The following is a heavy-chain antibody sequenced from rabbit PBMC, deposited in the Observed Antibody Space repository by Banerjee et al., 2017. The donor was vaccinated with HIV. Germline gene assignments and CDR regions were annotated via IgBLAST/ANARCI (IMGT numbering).Heavy chain of an antibody. CDR1: GIDFSSSYY. CDR2: IGTDTTDIA. J-gene: IGHJ4*01. V-gene: IGHV1S45*01. CDR3: ARCLGGSGFYAFDL. D-gene: IGHD1-1*01. Sequence: QEQLEESGGDLVKPEGTLTLTCKASGIDFSSSYYMCWVRQAPGKGLEWIACIGTDTTDIADYESWAKGRFTISKTSSTTVSLQMSRLTAAYTATYFCARCLGGSGFYAFDLWGPGPLVTVS.